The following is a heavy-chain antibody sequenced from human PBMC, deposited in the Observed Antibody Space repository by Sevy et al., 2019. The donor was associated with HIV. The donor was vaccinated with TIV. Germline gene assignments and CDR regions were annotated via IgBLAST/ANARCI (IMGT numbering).Heavy chain of an antibody. J-gene: IGHJ6*02. Sequence: GGSLRLSCAASGFTFSSYSMNWVRQAPGKGLEWVSSISSSSSYIHYADSVKGRFTSSRDNAKNSLYLQMNSLRAEDTAVYYCARDKRGGSGSYSLYYYYYGMDVWGQGTTVTVSS. CDR2: ISSSSSYI. CDR3: ARDKRGGSGSYSLYYYYYGMDV. V-gene: IGHV3-21*01. D-gene: IGHD3-10*01. CDR1: GFTFSSYS.